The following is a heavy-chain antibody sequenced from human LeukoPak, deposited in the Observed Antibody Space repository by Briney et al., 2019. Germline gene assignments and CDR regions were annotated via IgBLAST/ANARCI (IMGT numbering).Heavy chain of an antibody. J-gene: IGHJ6*02. CDR1: GYSFTSYW. CDR3: ARHSDYYDSSGPHYYYGMDV. Sequence: GESPKISCKGSGYSFTSYWIGWVRQMPGKGLEWMGIIYPGDSDTRYSPSFQGQVTISADKSISTAYLQWSSLKASDTAMYYCARHSDYYDSSGPHYYYGMDVWGQGTTVTVSS. D-gene: IGHD3-22*01. CDR2: IYPGDSDT. V-gene: IGHV5-51*01.